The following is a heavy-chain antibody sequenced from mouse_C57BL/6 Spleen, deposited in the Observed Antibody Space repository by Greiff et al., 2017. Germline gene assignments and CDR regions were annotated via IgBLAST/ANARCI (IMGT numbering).Heavy chain of an antibody. V-gene: IGHV5-4*01. Sequence: EVQRVESGGGLVKPGGSLKLSCAASGFTFSSYAMSWVRQTPEKRLEWVATISDGGSYTSYPDNVKGRFTISRDNAKNNLYLQMSHLKSEDTAMYYCARDGVTTVVVRDYAMDYWGQGTSVTVSS. CDR3: ARDGVTTVVVRDYAMDY. CDR1: GFTFSSYA. J-gene: IGHJ4*01. CDR2: ISDGGSYT. D-gene: IGHD1-1*01.